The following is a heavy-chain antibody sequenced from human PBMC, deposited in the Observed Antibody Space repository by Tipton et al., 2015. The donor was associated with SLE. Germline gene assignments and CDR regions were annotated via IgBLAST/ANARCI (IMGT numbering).Heavy chain of an antibody. CDR2: INSDGSST. V-gene: IGHV3-74*01. Sequence: SLRLSCAASGFTFSSYWMHWVRQAPGKGLVWVSRINSDGSSTSYADSVKGRFTISRDNAKKSVYLQMNSLRAEDTAVYYCTRRALRSGWHFDLWGRGTLVAVSS. CDR3: TRRALRSGWHFDL. CDR1: GFTFSSYW. J-gene: IGHJ2*01.